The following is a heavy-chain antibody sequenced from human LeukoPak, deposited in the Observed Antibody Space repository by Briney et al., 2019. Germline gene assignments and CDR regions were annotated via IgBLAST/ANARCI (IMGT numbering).Heavy chain of an antibody. J-gene: IGHJ4*02. CDR2: IPYDGSNK. D-gene: IGHD3-22*01. CDR1: GFTFSSYA. V-gene: IGHV3-30-3*01. CDR3: ARDWLVVVTATGGFDY. Sequence: GRSLRLSCAASGFTFSSYAMHWVRQAPGKGLEWVAVIPYDGSNKYYADSVKGRFTISRDNAKNSLYLQMNSLRAEDTAVYYCARDWLVVVTATGGFDYWGQGTLVTVSS.